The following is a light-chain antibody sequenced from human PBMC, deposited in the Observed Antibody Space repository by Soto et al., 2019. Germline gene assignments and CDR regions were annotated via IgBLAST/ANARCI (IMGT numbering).Light chain of an antibody. CDR1: QSVSSY. Sequence: EIVLTQSPATLSLSPGERATLSCRASQSVSSYLAWYQQKPGQAPRLLIYGASNRASGVPARFSGSGSGTEFTLHISALEPEDFAIYDCQQSSNWPPISFRQGTRLDSK. J-gene: IGKJ5*01. V-gene: IGKV3-11*01. CDR2: GAS. CDR3: QQSSNWPPIS.